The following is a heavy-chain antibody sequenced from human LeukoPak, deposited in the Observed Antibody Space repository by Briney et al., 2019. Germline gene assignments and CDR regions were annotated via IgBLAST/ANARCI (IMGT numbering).Heavy chain of an antibody. CDR3: ARGSTVTSEIDY. D-gene: IGHD4-17*01. V-gene: IGHV1-69*05. CDR1: GGTFSSYA. J-gene: IGHJ4*02. CDR2: IIPIFGTA. Sequence: SVKVSCKASGGTFSSYAISWVRQAPGQGLEWMGGIIPIFGTANYAQKFQGRVTITTDESTSTADMELSSLRSEDTAVYYCARGSTVTSEIDYWGQGTLVTVSS.